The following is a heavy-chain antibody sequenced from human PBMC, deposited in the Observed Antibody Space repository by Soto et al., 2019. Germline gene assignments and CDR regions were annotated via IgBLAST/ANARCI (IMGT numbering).Heavy chain of an antibody. J-gene: IGHJ3*02. V-gene: IGHV4-34*01. CDR3: ARGVSVCPTTLPYWCDYIWANQEQDAFDI. CDR2: INHSGST. D-gene: IGHD3-16*01. CDR1: GGSFSGYY. Sequence: SETLSLTCAVYGGSFSGYYWSWIRQPPGKGLEWIGEINHSGSTNYNPSLKSRVTISVDTSKNQFSLKLSSVTAADTAVYYCARGVSVCPTTLPYWCDYIWANQEQDAFDIWGQGTMVTVS.